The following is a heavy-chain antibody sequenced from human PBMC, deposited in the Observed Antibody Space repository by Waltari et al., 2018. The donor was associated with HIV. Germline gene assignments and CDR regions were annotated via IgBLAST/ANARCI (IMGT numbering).Heavy chain of an antibody. V-gene: IGHV3-7*01. CDR2: RKGDGSEK. CDR3: AADLYGVYFDY. D-gene: IGHD3-16*01. CDR1: GFTFCGFW. Sequence: EVQLVESGGGLVQPGGSLRLSCAGSGFTFCGFWMTWVRQTPGKGLDWVDKRKGDGSEKYYVDSVKGRFTISRDNAKNLLYLDMNSLRVEDTAVYYCAADLYGVYFDYWGQGTLVTVSS. J-gene: IGHJ4*02.